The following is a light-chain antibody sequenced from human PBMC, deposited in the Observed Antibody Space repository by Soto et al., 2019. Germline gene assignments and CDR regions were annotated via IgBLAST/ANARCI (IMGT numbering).Light chain of an antibody. J-gene: IGKJ1*01. CDR3: QQRSNSWT. V-gene: IGKV3-11*01. Sequence: EIVLTQSPATLSLSPGERATLSCRASQSVSSYLAWYQQKPGQAPRLLIYDASNRATGIPARFSGSGSGTDFTLTISCLEPEDFAVYYCQQRSNSWTFVQGTMMEIK. CDR2: DAS. CDR1: QSVSSY.